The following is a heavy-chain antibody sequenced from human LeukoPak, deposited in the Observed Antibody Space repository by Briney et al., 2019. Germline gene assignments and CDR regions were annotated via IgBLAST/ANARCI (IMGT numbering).Heavy chain of an antibody. CDR1: GFIFGDYT. CDR2: IRTKVYGGTT. D-gene: IGHD5-18*01. V-gene: IGHV3-49*04. CDR3: IRDVPSGGYSHGCFDY. J-gene: IGHJ4*02. Sequence: PGRSLRLSCTGSGFIFGDYTITWVRQAPGKGLEWLGFIRTKVYGGTTEYAASVKGRFAISRDDFKSIAHLQMNSLKIEDAALYLCIRDVPSGGYSHGCFDYWGQGTLVTVSS.